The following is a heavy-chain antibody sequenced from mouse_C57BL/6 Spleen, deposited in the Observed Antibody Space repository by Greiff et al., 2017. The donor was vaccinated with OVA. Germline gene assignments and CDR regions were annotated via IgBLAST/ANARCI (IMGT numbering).Heavy chain of an antibody. V-gene: IGHV5-17*01. CDR1: GFTFSDYG. CDR3: ARLTTVSDYAMDY. J-gene: IGHJ4*01. Sequence: EVHLVESGGGLVKPGGSLKLSCAASGFTFSDYGMHWVRQAPEKGLEWVAYISSGSSTIYYADTVKGRFTISRDNAKNTLFLQMTSLRSEDTAMYYCARLTTVSDYAMDYWGQGTSVTVSS. D-gene: IGHD1-1*01. CDR2: ISSGSSTI.